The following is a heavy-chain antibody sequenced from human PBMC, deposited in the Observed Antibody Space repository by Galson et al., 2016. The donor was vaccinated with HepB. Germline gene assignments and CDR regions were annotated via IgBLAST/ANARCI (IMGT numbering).Heavy chain of an antibody. CDR1: GITFSNYW. CDR3: ASGYFYTYLGDY. V-gene: IGHV3-74*01. Sequence: SLRLSCAASGITFSNYWMHWVRQAPGKGLVWVSRINIDGGSTNYADSVKGRFTISRDTAKNMLYLQMNRLRVEDTAVYFCASGYFYTYLGDYWGQGTLVTVSS. CDR2: INIDGGST. D-gene: IGHD2-15*01. J-gene: IGHJ4*02.